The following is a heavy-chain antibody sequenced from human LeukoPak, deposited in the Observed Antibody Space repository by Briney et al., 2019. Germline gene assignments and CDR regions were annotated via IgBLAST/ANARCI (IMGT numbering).Heavy chain of an antibody. CDR2: INHSGST. J-gene: IGHJ6*04. CDR1: GGSFSGYY. Sequence: SETLSLTCAVYGGSFSGYYWSWIRQPPGKGLEWIGEINHSGSTNYNPSLKSRVTISVDTSKNQSSLKLSSVTAADTAVYYCARGGARTYYYYYGMDVWGKGTTVTVSS. V-gene: IGHV4-34*01. CDR3: ARGGARTYYYYYGMDV. D-gene: IGHD1-26*01.